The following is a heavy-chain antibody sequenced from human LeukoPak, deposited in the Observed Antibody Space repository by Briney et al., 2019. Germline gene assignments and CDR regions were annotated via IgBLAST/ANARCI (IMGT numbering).Heavy chain of an antibody. CDR3: ARVNVYDSSGYHLDY. Sequence: ASVKVSCKASGYTFTTYAMNWVRQAPGQGLEWMGWINPNSGGTNYAQKFQGRVTMTRDTSISTAYMELSRLRSDDTAVYYCARVNVYDSSGYHLDYWGQGTLVTVSS. CDR1: GYTFTTYA. CDR2: INPNSGGT. V-gene: IGHV1-2*02. J-gene: IGHJ4*02. D-gene: IGHD3-22*01.